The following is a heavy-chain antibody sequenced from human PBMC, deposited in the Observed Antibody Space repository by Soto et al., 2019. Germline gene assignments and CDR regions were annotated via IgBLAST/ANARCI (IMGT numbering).Heavy chain of an antibody. CDR1: GFTFSNYW. CDR2: IKEDGSEK. CDR3: SRDVVVGAKALNY. D-gene: IGHD2-15*01. Sequence: GGSLRLSCAASGFTFSNYWMTWVRQAPGKGLEWVANIKEDGSEKHYVDSVKGRFTISRDNAKNSLYLQMSSLRVEDTAAYFCSRDVVVGAKALNYWGQGALVTVSS. J-gene: IGHJ4*02. V-gene: IGHV3-7*01.